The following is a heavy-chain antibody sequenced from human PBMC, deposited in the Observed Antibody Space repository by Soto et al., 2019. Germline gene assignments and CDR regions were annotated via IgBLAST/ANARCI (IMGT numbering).Heavy chain of an antibody. CDR3: ARGRTVRNYADDSSDYFYFFDY. CDR2: VYYTGST. D-gene: IGHD3-22*01. CDR1: GDSISTFY. J-gene: IGHJ4*02. V-gene: IGHV4-59*01. Sequence: PSETLSLTCTVSGDSISTFYWGWMRQSPGKELEWIGYVYYTGSTNYNPSLKSRVTISVDRSKNQFSLKLTSANAADTAVYYCARGRTVRNYADDSSDYFYFFDYSGQGTHVTVSS.